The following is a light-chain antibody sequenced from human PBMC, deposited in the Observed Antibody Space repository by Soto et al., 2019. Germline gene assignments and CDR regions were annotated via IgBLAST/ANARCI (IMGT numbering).Light chain of an antibody. Sequence: QSVLTQPHSVSAAPGQKVTISCSESSSNIGGNSVSWYQQLPGTAPKLLIYDDNKRPSGIPDRFSGSKSGTSATLGITGFQTGDEADYYCGSWDSSLSAYVFGTGTKVTVL. CDR1: SSNIGGNS. CDR3: GSWDSSLSAYV. J-gene: IGLJ1*01. V-gene: IGLV1-51*01. CDR2: DDN.